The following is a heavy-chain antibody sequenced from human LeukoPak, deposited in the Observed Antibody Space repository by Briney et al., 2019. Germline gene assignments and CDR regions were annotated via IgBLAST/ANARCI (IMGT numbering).Heavy chain of an antibody. Sequence: GGSLGLSCAASGLSFSSFAMSWVRQAPARGLEWLSSMKGTGETIYADSVRGRCTLFRDGSRNTVYLQLNNLRVEDTAVYYCARASWVSTADAVRWGQGTVVTVSS. CDR2: MKGTGET. D-gene: IGHD3-16*01. CDR1: GLSFSSFA. V-gene: IGHV3-23*01. CDR3: ARASWVSTADAVR. J-gene: IGHJ4*02.